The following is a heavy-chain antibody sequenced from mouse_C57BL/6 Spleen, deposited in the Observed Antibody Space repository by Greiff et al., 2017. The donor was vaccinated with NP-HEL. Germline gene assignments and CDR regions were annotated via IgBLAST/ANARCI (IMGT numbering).Heavy chain of an antibody. J-gene: IGHJ3*01. Sequence: VQLQQSGAELVRPGASVTLSCKASGYTFTDYEMHWVKQTPVHGLEWIGAIDPETGGTAYNQKFKGKAILTADKSSSTAYMELRSLTSEDSAVYYCTRANWDSLFAYWGQGTLVTVSA. CDR3: TRANWDSLFAY. CDR1: GYTFTDYE. D-gene: IGHD4-1*01. V-gene: IGHV1-15*01. CDR2: IDPETGGT.